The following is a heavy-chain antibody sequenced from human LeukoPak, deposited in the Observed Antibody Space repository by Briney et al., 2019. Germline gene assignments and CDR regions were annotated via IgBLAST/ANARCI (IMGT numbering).Heavy chain of an antibody. V-gene: IGHV3-9*01. CDR2: ISWNSGSI. D-gene: IGHD3-9*01. Sequence: GGSLRLSCAASGFTFDDYAMHWVRQAPGKGLEWVSGISWNSGSIGYADSVKGRFTISRDNAKNSLYLQMNSLRAEDTALYYCAKDEGYYDILTGYYTYWYFDLWGRSALVTVSS. J-gene: IGHJ2*01. CDR3: AKDEGYYDILTGYYTYWYFDL. CDR1: GFTFDDYA.